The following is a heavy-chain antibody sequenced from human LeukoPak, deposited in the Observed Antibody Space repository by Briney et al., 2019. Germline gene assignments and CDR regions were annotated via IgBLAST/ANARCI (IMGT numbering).Heavy chain of an antibody. CDR2: ISPTGSTT. CDR3: ARGANSNWPGLDF. J-gene: IGHJ4*02. V-gene: IGHV3-74*01. Sequence: GGSLRLSCIASGFSFSGHWMHWARQLPGKGLVWVSRISPTGSTTSYADSVKGRFTVSRDNAKNTLYLQVNNLRAEDTAVYYCARGANSNWPGLDFWGQGTLLTVSS. D-gene: IGHD1-1*01. CDR1: GFSFSGHW.